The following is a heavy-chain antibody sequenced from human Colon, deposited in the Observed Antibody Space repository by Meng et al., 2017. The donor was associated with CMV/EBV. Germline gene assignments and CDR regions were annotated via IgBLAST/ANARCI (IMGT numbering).Heavy chain of an antibody. CDR2: TYYSSRWYF. CDR1: GDSVSSDSAA. J-gene: IGHJ4*02. D-gene: IGHD1-26*01. V-gene: IGHV6-1*01. Sequence: VHLLPSRPGPVKPSQTLSLTLSISGDSVSSDSAAWNWIRQSPSRGLEGLGRTYYSSRWYFDYEVSVIGRITINADTSKNEFSLQLRSVTPADTAVYYCARGWDLGSWGQGTLVTVSS. CDR3: ARGWDLGS.